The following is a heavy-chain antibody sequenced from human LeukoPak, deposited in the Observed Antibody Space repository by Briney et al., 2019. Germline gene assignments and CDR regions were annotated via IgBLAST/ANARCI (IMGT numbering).Heavy chain of an antibody. CDR2: ISYDGSNK. CDR3: AKDLRFGYSSGWSFDY. CDR1: GFTFSSYG. J-gene: IGHJ4*02. V-gene: IGHV3-30*18. D-gene: IGHD6-19*01. Sequence: GGSLRLSCAASGFTFSSYGMHWVRQAPGKGLEWVAVISYDGSNKYYADSVKGRFTISRDNSKNTLYLQMNSLRAEDTAVYYCAKDLRFGYSSGWSFDYWGQGTLVTVSS.